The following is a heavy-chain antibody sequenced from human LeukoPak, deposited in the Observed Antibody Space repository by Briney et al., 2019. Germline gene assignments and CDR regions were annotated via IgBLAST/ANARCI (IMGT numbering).Heavy chain of an antibody. CDR2: ISAYNGNT. J-gene: IGHJ4*02. CDR3: ARTTLAYCGGDCFPFDY. V-gene: IGHV1-18*01. Sequence: ASVKVSCTASGYTFTSYAMHWVRQAPGQRLEWMGWISAYNGNTNYAQKLLGRVTMTTDTSTSTAYMELRSLRSDDTAVYYCARTTLAYCGGDCFPFDYWGQGTLVTVSS. CDR1: GYTFTSYA. D-gene: IGHD2-21*02.